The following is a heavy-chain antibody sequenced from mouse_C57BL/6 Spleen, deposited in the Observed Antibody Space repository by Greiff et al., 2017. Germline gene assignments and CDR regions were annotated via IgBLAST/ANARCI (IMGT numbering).Heavy chain of an antibody. CDR1: GYSITSGYY. CDR2: ISYDGSN. D-gene: IGHD2-3*01. Sequence: EVQRVESGPGLVKPSQSLSLTCSVTGYSITSGYYWNWIRQFPGNKLEWMGYISYDGSNNYNPSLKNRISITRDTSKNQFFLKLNSVTTEDTATYYCARAPYDVFAYWGQGTLVTVSA. V-gene: IGHV3-6*01. CDR3: ARAPYDVFAY. J-gene: IGHJ3*01.